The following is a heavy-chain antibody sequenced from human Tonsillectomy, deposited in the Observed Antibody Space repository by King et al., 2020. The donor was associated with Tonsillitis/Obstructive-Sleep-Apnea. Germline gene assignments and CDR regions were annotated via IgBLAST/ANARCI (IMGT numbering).Heavy chain of an antibody. Sequence: VQLQESGPGLVKPSETLSLTCTVSGGSISSYYWSWIRQPPGKGLEWIGYIYYSGSTNSNPSLRSRVTISVDTSKNQFSLKLSSVTAADTAVYYCARDMVLEARGDAFDIWGQGTMVTVSS. CDR2: IYYSGST. V-gene: IGHV4-59*01. CDR3: ARDMVLEARGDAFDI. CDR1: GGSISSYY. D-gene: IGHD2-8*01. J-gene: IGHJ3*02.